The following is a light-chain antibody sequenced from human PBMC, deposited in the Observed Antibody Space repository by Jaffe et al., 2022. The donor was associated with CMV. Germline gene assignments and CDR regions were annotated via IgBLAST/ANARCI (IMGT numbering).Light chain of an antibody. CDR1: QSISSH. CDR3: QQSYSTPIT. CDR2: AAS. V-gene: IGKV1-39*01. Sequence: DIQMTQSPSSLSASVGDRVTITCRASQSISSHLNWYQQKPGNAPKVLIYAASSLQSGVPSRFSARGSGTDFTLTISSLQPEDFATYYCQQSYSTPITFGQGTRLEIK. J-gene: IGKJ5*01.